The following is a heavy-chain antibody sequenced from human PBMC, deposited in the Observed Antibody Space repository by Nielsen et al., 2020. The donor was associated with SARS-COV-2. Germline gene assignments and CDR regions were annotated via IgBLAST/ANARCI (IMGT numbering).Heavy chain of an antibody. CDR2: INPSRGSA. J-gene: IGHJ4*02. CDR3: ARDRRVAGTSYFDY. V-gene: IGHV1-46*01. CDR1: GYTFTGYY. D-gene: IGHD1-7*01. Sequence: ASVKVSCKASGYTFTGYYMHWVRQAPGQGLEWMGIINPSRGSASYVQKFQGRVTMTRDTSTSTVYMELSSLKSEDTAVYYCARDRRVAGTSYFDYWGQGTLVTVSS.